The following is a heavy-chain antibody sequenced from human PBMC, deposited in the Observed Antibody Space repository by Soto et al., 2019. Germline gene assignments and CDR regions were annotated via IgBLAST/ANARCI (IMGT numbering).Heavy chain of an antibody. J-gene: IGHJ4*02. D-gene: IGHD4-4*01. Sequence: QVQLQESGPGLVKPSQTLSLTCSVSGGSISSDDYYWTRIRQAPGNGLEGIAYIYYSGRTLYNPSLNSRVTVSIDTAENQFSLKLISVSAAAPAVYFCVRELGNSPYFFDFWGQG. V-gene: IGHV4-30-4*01. CDR1: GGSISSDDYY. CDR3: VRELGNSPYFFDF. CDR2: IYYSGRT.